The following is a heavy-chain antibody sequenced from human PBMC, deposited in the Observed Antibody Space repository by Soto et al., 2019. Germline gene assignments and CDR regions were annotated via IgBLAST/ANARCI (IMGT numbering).Heavy chain of an antibody. D-gene: IGHD5-18*01. CDR3: VKEFGVAGSSYESFFDY. CDR1: GFTLSSHG. Sequence: QVQLVESGGGVVQPGGSLRLSCAASGFTLSSHGMQWVRQAPGKGLEWVAVVSYDGGTKYYADSVKGRFTISRDNSKNTLYLQMNSLRAEDTAVYYCVKEFGVAGSSYESFFDYWGQGTLVTVSP. J-gene: IGHJ4*02. V-gene: IGHV3-30*18. CDR2: VSYDGGTK.